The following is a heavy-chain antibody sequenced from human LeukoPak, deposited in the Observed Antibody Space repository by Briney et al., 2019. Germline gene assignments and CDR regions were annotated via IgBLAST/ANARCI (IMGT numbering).Heavy chain of an antibody. CDR3: ARDPGPNYYYGMDV. CDR2: IYYSGST. Sequence: PSQTLSLTCTVSGGSISSGGYYWSWIRQHPGKGLEWIGYIYYSGSTYYNPSLKSRVTISVDTSKNQFSLKLSSVTAADTAVYYCARDPGPNYYYGMDVWGQVTTVTVSS. CDR1: GGSISSGGYY. J-gene: IGHJ6*02. V-gene: IGHV4-31*03.